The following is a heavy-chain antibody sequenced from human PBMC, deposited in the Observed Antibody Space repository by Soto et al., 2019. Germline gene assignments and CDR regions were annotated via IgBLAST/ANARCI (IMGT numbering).Heavy chain of an antibody. J-gene: IGHJ6*02. CDR2: IYYSGST. D-gene: IGHD3-9*01. CDR3: ARDHYVYDILTGYGYYYGMDV. CDR1: GGSISSGDYY. V-gene: IGHV4-30-4*01. Sequence: QVQLQESGPGLVKPSQTLSLTCTVSGGSISSGDYYWSWIRQPPGQGLEWIGYIYYSGSTYYNPSLKSGVTISVDTSKNQFSLKLSSVTAADPAVYYCARDHYVYDILTGYGYYYGMDVWGQGTTVTVSS.